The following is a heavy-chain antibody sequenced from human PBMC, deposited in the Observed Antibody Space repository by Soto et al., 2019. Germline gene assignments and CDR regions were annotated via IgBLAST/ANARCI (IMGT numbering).Heavy chain of an antibody. CDR1: GGSISSGDYY. J-gene: IGHJ4*02. V-gene: IGHV4-30-4*01. CDR3: AREEDTAMVIGY. Sequence: SETLSLTCTVSGGSISSGDYYWSWIRQPPGKGLEWIGYIYYSGSTYYNPSLKSRVTISVDTSKNQFSLKLSSVPAADTAVYYCAREEDTAMVIGYWGQGTLVTVSS. CDR2: IYYSGST. D-gene: IGHD5-18*01.